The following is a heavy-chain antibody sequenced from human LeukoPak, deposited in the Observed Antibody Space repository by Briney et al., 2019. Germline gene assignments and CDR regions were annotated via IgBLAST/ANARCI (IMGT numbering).Heavy chain of an antibody. V-gene: IGHV3-11*06. Sequence: PGGSLRLSCAASGFTFSDYYMSWIRQAPGKGLEWVSSISSSSSYIYYADSVKGRFTISRDNAKNSLYLQMNSLRAEDTAVYYCARDFTWEDWFDPWGQGTLVTVSS. CDR3: ARDFTWEDWFDP. D-gene: IGHD1-26*01. CDR1: GFTFSDYY. J-gene: IGHJ5*02. CDR2: ISSSSSYI.